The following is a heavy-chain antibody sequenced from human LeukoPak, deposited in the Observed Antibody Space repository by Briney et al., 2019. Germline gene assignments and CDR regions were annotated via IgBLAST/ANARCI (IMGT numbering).Heavy chain of an antibody. V-gene: IGHV4-59*01. J-gene: IGHJ1*01. Sequence: SETLSLTRTVSGGSFSNYYWSWIRQPPGKGLVWIGYIYYSGSTNYNPSLKSRVTISVDTSKNQLSLKLTSVTAADTAVYYCARGGDSYGNEHFHHWGQGTLVTVSS. CDR1: GGSFSNYY. CDR2: IYYSGST. CDR3: ARGGDSYGNEHFHH. D-gene: IGHD5-18*01.